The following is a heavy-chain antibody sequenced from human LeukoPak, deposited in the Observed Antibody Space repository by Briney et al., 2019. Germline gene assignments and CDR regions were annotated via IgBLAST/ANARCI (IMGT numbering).Heavy chain of an antibody. J-gene: IGHJ4*02. Sequence: GRSLRLSCGASGFTFSSYGMHWVRKAPGKGLDWVAVISHDGSNKYYADSVKGRFTISRDNSKNTLYLQMNSLRAEDTAVYYCAKDCEVGYCSRNWGQGTLVTVSS. V-gene: IGHV3-30*18. CDR2: ISHDGSNK. CDR1: GFTFSSYG. CDR3: AKDCEVGYCSRN. D-gene: IGHD2-2*01.